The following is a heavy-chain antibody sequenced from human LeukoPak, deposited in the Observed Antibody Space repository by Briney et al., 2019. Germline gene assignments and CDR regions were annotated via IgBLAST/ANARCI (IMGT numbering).Heavy chain of an antibody. CDR2: KKQEGREI. Sequence: GGSLRLSCAASGVTFSKYWMGGVRQGPGEGREWGAKKKQEGREIYYVPSDKGQFTISRDTAKDTLHPQMHSLRAEDTAVYSWAKRLGYYDSSEGYFDQWGQGTLVTVSS. V-gene: IGHV3-7*01. D-gene: IGHD3-22*01. CDR3: AKRLGYYDSSEGYFDQ. J-gene: IGHJ4*02. CDR1: GVTFSKYW.